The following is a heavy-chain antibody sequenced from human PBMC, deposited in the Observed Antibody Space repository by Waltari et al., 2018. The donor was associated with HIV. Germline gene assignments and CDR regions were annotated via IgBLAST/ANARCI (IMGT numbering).Heavy chain of an antibody. D-gene: IGHD4-17*01. CDR2: IRSKAYGGKT. CDR1: GFSFGDYA. CDR3: TRGTFTVTYYFDY. Sequence: EVQLGESGGGLVQPGRSLRLSCATSGFSFGDYAMSWFRQAPGKGLEWVGFIRSKAYGGKTQYAASVKGRFTISRDDSKSIAYLQMNSLKTEDTALYYCTRGTFTVTYYFDYWGRGTLATVSS. J-gene: IGHJ4*02. V-gene: IGHV3-49*03.